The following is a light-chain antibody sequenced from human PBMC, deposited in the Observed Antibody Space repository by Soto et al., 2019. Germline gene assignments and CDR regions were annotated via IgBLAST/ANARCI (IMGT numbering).Light chain of an antibody. J-gene: IGKJ3*01. CDR3: QQRSTWPPFT. Sequence: EIVLTQSPATLSVSPRERATLSCRASQSVSSNLAWYQQKPGQAPRLLIYDASNRATGIPARFSGSGSGTDFTLTISSLEPEDFAVYYCQQRSTWPPFTFGPGTKVDIK. V-gene: IGKV3-11*01. CDR2: DAS. CDR1: QSVSSN.